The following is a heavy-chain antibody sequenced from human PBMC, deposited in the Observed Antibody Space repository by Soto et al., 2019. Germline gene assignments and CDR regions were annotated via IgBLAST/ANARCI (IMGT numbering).Heavy chain of an antibody. J-gene: IGHJ4*02. D-gene: IGHD3-22*01. CDR1: GGSISSGDSY. Sequence: SETLSLTCTVSGGSISSGDSYWSWLRQPPGKGLEWIGYIYYSGSTYNNPSLQSRVTISVDTSKNQFSLKLSSVTAADTAVYYCARASTGYPFKFDYWGQGTLGTVSS. CDR3: ARASTGYPFKFDY. CDR2: IYYSGST. V-gene: IGHV4-30-4*01.